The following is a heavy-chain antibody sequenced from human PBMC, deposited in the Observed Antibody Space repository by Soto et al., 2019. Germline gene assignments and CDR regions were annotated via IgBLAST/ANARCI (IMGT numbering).Heavy chain of an antibody. Sequence: SQTLSLTCAISGDSVASNSAAWNWIRQSPSRGLEWLGRTYFRSKWYNDYAVSVKSRIIINPDTSNNQFSLQLNSVTPEDTAVYFCAKGDNLGPKTGYAFDPWGQGIMVTVSS. CDR2: TYFRSKWYN. J-gene: IGHJ5*02. CDR3: AKGDNLGPKTGYAFDP. V-gene: IGHV6-1*01. CDR1: GDSVASNSAA. D-gene: IGHD5-12*01.